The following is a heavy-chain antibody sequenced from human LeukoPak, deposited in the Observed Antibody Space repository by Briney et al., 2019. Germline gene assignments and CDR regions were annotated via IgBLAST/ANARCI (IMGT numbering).Heavy chain of an antibody. Sequence: GGSLRLSCAASEFTFSSYWMSWVRQAPGKGLEWVANIHQEGSEKYYVDSVKGRFTISRDNAKNSLYLQMNSLRAEATAVYYCAREGTTWCPDYWGQGTRVTVSS. V-gene: IGHV3-7*01. CDR3: AREGTTWCPDY. CDR1: EFTFSSYW. D-gene: IGHD2-8*02. CDR2: IHQEGSEK. J-gene: IGHJ4*02.